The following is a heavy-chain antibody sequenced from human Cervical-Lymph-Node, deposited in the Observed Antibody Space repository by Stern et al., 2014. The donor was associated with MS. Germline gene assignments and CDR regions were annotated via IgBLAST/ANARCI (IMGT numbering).Heavy chain of an antibody. CDR2: VTNRGIT. CDR3: AKPYGDYELFDS. D-gene: IGHD4-17*01. J-gene: IGHJ4*02. V-gene: IGHV3-23*04. Sequence: EDQLVESGGDLVQPGGSLRLSCAASGFPFSSYGMSWVRQAPGKGLEWVSGVTNRGITYYADSVKGRFTISRDNSKNTLYLQMSSLRAEDTAVYYCAKPYGDYELFDSWGQGTLVTVSS. CDR1: GFPFSSYG.